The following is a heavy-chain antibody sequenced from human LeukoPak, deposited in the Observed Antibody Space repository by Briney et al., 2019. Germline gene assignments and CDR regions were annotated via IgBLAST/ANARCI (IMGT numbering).Heavy chain of an antibody. CDR1: GFTFSSYA. CDR3: AKDPRSSSISYFQH. CDR2: ISGSGGST. D-gene: IGHD6-6*01. Sequence: PGGSLRLSCAASGFTFSSYAMSWVRQAPGKGLEWVSGISGSGGSTYYADSVKGRFTISRDNSKSTLHLQMNSLRAEDTAVYYCAKDPRSSSISYFQHWGQGTLVTVSS. V-gene: IGHV3-23*01. J-gene: IGHJ1*01.